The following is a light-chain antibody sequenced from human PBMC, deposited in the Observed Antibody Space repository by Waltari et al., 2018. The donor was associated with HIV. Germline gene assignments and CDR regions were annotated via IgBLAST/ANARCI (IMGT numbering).Light chain of an antibody. J-gene: IGLJ2*01. CDR2: STN. CDR1: SGSVSTSYY. Sequence: QTVVTQEPSFSVSPGGTVTLTCGLNSGSVSTSYYPSWYPQTPGQAPRTLIYSTNSRSSGVPDRFSGSILGNKAALTITGAQADDECDYYCALYMGSAILFGGGTKLTVL. V-gene: IGLV8-61*01. CDR3: ALYMGSAIL.